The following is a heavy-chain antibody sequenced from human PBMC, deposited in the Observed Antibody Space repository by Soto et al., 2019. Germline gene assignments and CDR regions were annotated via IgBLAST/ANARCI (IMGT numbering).Heavy chain of an antibody. J-gene: IGHJ4*02. D-gene: IGHD3-3*01. CDR2: IYYSGST. V-gene: IGHV4-59*01. Sequence: PSETLSLTCTVSGGSISSYYWSWIRQPPGKGLEWIGYIYYSGSTNYNPSLKSRVTISVDTSKNQFSLKLSSVTAADTAVYYCARGFDFWSGYHFFDYWGQGTLVTVSS. CDR1: GGSISSYY. CDR3: ARGFDFWSGYHFFDY.